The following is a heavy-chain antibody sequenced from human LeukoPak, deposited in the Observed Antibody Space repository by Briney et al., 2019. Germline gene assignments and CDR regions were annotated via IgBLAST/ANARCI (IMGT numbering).Heavy chain of an antibody. Sequence: GGSLRLSSAASGFTFSIYSMDWVRQAPGKGLERVSSIISSGSYIYYADTVKGRFTISRDNAKNSMYLQMNSLRAEDTAVYYCAREDASSWDYWGQGILVTVSS. V-gene: IGHV3-21*01. J-gene: IGHJ4*02. CDR2: IISSGSYI. CDR3: AREDASSWDY. CDR1: GFTFSIYS. D-gene: IGHD6-13*01.